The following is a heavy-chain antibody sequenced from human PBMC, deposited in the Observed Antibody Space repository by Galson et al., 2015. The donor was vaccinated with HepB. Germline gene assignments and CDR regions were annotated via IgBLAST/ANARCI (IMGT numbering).Heavy chain of an antibody. CDR2: VNPNTGTS. CDR1: GYTLTDYY. J-gene: IGHJ3*01. D-gene: IGHD2/OR15-2a*01. V-gene: IGHV1-46*01. Sequence: SVKVSCKASGYTLTDYYLYWVRQAPGQGFEWLGIVNPNTGTSNHAQKFQGRVALTSDTSTTTVYMELKSLTSDDTAMYFCARPLGTSSSTGVLSFGGQGTMVTVSS. CDR3: ARPLGTSSSTGVLSF.